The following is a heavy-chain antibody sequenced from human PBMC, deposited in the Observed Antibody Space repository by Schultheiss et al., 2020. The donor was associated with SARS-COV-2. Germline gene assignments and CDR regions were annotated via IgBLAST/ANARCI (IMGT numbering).Heavy chain of an antibody. CDR1: GFTFSSYA. J-gene: IGHJ4*02. CDR3: ARDFVGGYDWGTFDY. Sequence: GESLKISCEASGFTFSSYAMSWVRQAPGKGLEWVAVISYDGSNKYYADSVKGRFTISRDNSKNTLYLQMNSLRAEDTAVYYCARDFVGGYDWGTFDYWGQGTLVTVSS. V-gene: IGHV3-30*14. D-gene: IGHD5-12*01. CDR2: ISYDGSNK.